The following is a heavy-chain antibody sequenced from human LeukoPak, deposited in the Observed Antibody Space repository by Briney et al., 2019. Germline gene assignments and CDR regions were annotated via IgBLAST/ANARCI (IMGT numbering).Heavy chain of an antibody. CDR3: ARQRDESQPPPPAFDI. CDR1: GYSFTSYW. Sequence: GESLKISCKGSGYSFTSYWIGWVRQMPGKGLEWMGIIYPGDSDTRYSPFFQGQVTISADKSISTGYLPWSSLEASDTALFYFARQRDESQPPPPAFDIWGQGTMVTVSS. V-gene: IGHV5-51*01. J-gene: IGHJ3*02. CDR2: IYPGDSDT.